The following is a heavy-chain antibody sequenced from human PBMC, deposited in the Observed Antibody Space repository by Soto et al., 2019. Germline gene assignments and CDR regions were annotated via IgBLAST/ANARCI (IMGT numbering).Heavy chain of an antibody. D-gene: IGHD6-13*01. V-gene: IGHV1-69*06. CDR2: IIPIFGTA. J-gene: IGHJ3*02. Sequence: QVQLVQSGAEVKKPGSSVKVSCKASGGTFSSYAISWVRQAPGQGLEWMGGIIPIFGTANYAQKFQGRVTITADKSTSTAYMELSSLRSEDTAVYYCARDSRPIAAAGAAFDIWGQGTMVTVSS. CDR3: ARDSRPIAAAGAAFDI. CDR1: GGTFSSYA.